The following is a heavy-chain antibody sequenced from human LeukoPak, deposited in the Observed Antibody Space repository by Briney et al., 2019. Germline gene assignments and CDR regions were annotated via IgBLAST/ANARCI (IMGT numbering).Heavy chain of an antibody. CDR2: INPNSGGT. V-gene: IGHV1-2*02. CDR3: ARDRCSGGSCYSGVWFDP. CDR1: GNTFTGYY. D-gene: IGHD2-15*01. J-gene: IGHJ5*02. Sequence: GASVKVSCKASGNTFTGYYMHWVRQAPGQGLEWMGWINPNSGGTNYAQKFQGRVTMTGDTSISTAYMELSRLRSDDTAVYYCARDRCSGGSCYSGVWFDPWGQGTLVTVSS.